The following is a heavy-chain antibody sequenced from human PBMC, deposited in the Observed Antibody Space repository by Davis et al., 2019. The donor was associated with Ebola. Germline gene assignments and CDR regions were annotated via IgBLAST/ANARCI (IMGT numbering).Heavy chain of an antibody. CDR1: GGSVSSGSYY. CDR2: IYYSGST. CDR3: ARVLYYYDSSGYYGY. D-gene: IGHD3-22*01. J-gene: IGHJ4*02. Sequence: GSLRLSCTVSGGSVSSGSYYWSWIRQPPGKGLEWIGYIYYSGSTNYNPSLKSRVTISVDTSKNQFSLKLSSVTAADTAVYYCARVLYYYDSSGYYGYWGQGTLVTVSS. V-gene: IGHV4-61*01.